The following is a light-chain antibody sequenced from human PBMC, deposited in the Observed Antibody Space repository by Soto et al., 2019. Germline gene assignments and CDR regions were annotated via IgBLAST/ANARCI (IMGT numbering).Light chain of an antibody. CDR2: EDN. CDR1: SGSIASNY. J-gene: IGLJ3*02. V-gene: IGLV6-57*04. CDR3: QSYDSSNWV. Sequence: NFMLTQPHSVSESPGKTVTISCTRSSGSIASNYVQWYHQRPGSAPTIVMYEDNQRPSGVPDRFSGSIHRSSNSASLTISGLKTEDEGDFYCQSYDSSNWVFGGGTKVTVL.